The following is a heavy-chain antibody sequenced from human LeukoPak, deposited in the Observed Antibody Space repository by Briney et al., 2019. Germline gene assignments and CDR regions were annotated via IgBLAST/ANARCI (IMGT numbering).Heavy chain of an antibody. Sequence: PGGSLRLSCTASGFTFCDYTMSWVRQAPGKGLEWGGCSRSKTYGGATEYAASVKGRFTISRDDSESIAYLQMNSLKTEDTAVYYCTRSRQLDSWGQGTLVTVSS. D-gene: IGHD2-2*01. V-gene: IGHV3-49*04. CDR2: SRSKTYGGAT. CDR3: TRSRQLDS. J-gene: IGHJ4*02. CDR1: GFTFCDYT.